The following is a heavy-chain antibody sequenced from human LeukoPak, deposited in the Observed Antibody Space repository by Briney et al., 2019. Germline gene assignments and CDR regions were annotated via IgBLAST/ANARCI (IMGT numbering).Heavy chain of an antibody. CDR2: IIPILGIA. D-gene: IGHD3-16*02. J-gene: IGHJ4*02. Sequence: SVKVSCKASGGTFSSYAISWVRQAPGQGLEWMGRIIPILGIANYAQKFQGRVTITADKSTSTAYMELSSLRSEDTAVYYCARDLYDYVWGSYRIFDYWGQGTLVTVSS. CDR3: ARDLYDYVWGSYRIFDY. V-gene: IGHV1-69*04. CDR1: GGTFSSYA.